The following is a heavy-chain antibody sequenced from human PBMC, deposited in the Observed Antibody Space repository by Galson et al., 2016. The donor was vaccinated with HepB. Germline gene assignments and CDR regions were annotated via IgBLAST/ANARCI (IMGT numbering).Heavy chain of an antibody. J-gene: IGHJ6*02. CDR1: GGSITFSTHY. V-gene: IGHV4-39*07. Sequence: ETLSLTCTVSGGSITFSTHYWGWIRQPPGKGLDWIGNIYYSGSTYYNPSLKSRVIISLDTSKKKFSLQLSSVTTADTAVYYCAKGSKSLYGMDVWGQGTTVTVS. D-gene: IGHD3-10*01. CDR3: AKGSKSLYGMDV. CDR2: IYYSGST.